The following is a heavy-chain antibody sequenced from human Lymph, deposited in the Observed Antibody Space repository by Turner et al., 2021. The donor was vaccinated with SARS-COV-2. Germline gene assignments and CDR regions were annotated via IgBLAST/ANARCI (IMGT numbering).Heavy chain of an antibody. CDR2: ISFTSSYI. V-gene: IGHV3-21*01. D-gene: IGHD4-17*01. J-gene: IGHJ4*02. CDR1: GFTFSSYS. CDR3: ERGAPDYPYYFDY. Sequence: EVQLVESGGGLVQPGGSLTLSCAASGFTFSSYSMNWVRQAAGKGLGWVSSISFTSSYIYYADSVKGRFTISRDNAKNSLYQQMNSLRAEDTAVYYCERGAPDYPYYFDYWGQGTLVTVSS.